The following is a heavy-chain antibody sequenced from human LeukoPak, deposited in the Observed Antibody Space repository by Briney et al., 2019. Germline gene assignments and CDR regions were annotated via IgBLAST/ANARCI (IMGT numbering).Heavy chain of an antibody. Sequence: PGGSLRLSCAASGFTFSSYGMSWVRQAPGKGLEWVSTISSSGGSTYYADSVKGRFTISGDNSKNTLYLQMNSLRAEDTAVYYCARRYCTSTSCSYFDYWGQGTLVTVSS. CDR1: GFTFSSYG. J-gene: IGHJ4*02. V-gene: IGHV3-23*01. CDR2: ISSSGGST. CDR3: ARRYCTSTSCSYFDY. D-gene: IGHD2-2*01.